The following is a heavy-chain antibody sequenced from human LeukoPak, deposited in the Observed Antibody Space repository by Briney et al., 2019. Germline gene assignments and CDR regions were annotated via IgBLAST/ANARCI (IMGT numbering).Heavy chain of an antibody. V-gene: IGHV3-30*04. J-gene: IGHJ4*02. CDR2: ISYDGRDK. CDR1: GFLFSSFA. Sequence: PGGSLRLSCSASGFLFSSFAMPWVGQTPGKGLEWVAVISYDGRDKVYRDSVKGRFTISRDNSNNTVLLQMNSLREEDSGLYYCARDPRPYGDYGRFDNWGQGTLITVSS. D-gene: IGHD4-17*01. CDR3: ARDPRPYGDYGRFDN.